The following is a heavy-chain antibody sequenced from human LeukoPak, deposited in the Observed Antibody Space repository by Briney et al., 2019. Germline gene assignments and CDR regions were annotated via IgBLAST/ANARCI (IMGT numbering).Heavy chain of an antibody. D-gene: IGHD6-13*01. Sequence: SETLSLTCAVYGGSFSGYYWSWIRQPPGKGLEWIGEINHSGSTNYNPSLKSRVTISVDTSKNQFSLKLNSVTAADTAVYYCARWVAAAGTSLDFAPWGQGTLVTVSS. V-gene: IGHV4-34*01. J-gene: IGHJ5*02. CDR1: GGSFSGYY. CDR2: INHSGST. CDR3: ARWVAAAGTSLDFAP.